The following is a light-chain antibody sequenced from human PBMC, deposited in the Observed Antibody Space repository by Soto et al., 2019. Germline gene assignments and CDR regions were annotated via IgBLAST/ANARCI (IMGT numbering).Light chain of an antibody. CDR1: QDISSY. CDR3: QQRNSYSIFT. Sequence: DIQLTQSPSFLSASVGDRVTITCRASQDISSYLAWYQQKPGKAPKLLIFGASTLQSGVPSRFSGSGSGTEFTLTISSLQPEDFATYYCQQRNSYSIFTFGPGTKVDI. J-gene: IGKJ3*01. V-gene: IGKV1-9*01. CDR2: GAS.